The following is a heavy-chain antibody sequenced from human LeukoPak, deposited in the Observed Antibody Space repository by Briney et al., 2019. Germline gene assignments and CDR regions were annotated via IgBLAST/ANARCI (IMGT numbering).Heavy chain of an antibody. D-gene: IGHD1-26*01. J-gene: IGHJ4*02. Sequence: GASVKVSCKASGNTFTGYCMHWVRQAPGQGLEWMGWINPNSGGTNYAQKFQGRVTMTRDTSISTAYMELSRLKSDDTAVYYCARGIVGTATNWGQGTLVTVSS. CDR2: INPNSGGT. CDR3: ARGIVGTATN. CDR1: GNTFTGYC. V-gene: IGHV1-2*02.